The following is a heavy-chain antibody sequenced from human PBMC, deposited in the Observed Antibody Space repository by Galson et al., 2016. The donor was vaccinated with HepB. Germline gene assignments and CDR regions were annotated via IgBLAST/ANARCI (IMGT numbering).Heavy chain of an antibody. J-gene: IGHJ3*02. D-gene: IGHD6-19*01. CDR1: GFTFSDFW. V-gene: IGHV3-74*01. CDR3: ARVRSGWYFDI. Sequence: SLRLSCAASGFTFSDFWMSWVRQAPGKGLVWVSRINSDGSSPSYADSVKGRFTISRDNAKNTLYLQMDSLRAEDTAVYYCARVRSGWYFDIWGQGTMVTVSS. CDR2: INSDGSSP.